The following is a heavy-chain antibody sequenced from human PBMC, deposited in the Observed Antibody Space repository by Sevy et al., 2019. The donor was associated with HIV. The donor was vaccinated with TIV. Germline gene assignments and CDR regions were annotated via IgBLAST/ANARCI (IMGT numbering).Heavy chain of an antibody. CDR3: ARGGDYYDMAAYYAFDS. Sequence: GGSLRLSCTTSGFTFSAYAMPWVRQAPGKGLEWVSIIWSDGSYQYHGASVKGRFTISRDNSKNTLYLPMKSLRVEDTAVHYWARGGDYYDMAAYYAFDSWGQASLVTVSS. CDR2: IWSDGSYQ. CDR1: GFTFSAYA. V-gene: IGHV3-33*01. D-gene: IGHD3-22*01. J-gene: IGHJ4*02.